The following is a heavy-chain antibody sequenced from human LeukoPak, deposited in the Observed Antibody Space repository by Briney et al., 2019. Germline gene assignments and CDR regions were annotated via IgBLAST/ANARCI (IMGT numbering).Heavy chain of an antibody. V-gene: IGHV3-48*01. CDR1: GFTFSSYS. Sequence: GGSLRLSCAASGFTFSSYSMNWVRQAPGKGLEWVSYISSSSSTIYYADSVKGRLTISRDNAKNSLYLQMNSLRAEDTAVYYCARGMVGATPNDAFDVWGQGTLVTVSS. CDR3: ARGMVGATPNDAFDV. J-gene: IGHJ3*01. CDR2: ISSSSSTI. D-gene: IGHD1-26*01.